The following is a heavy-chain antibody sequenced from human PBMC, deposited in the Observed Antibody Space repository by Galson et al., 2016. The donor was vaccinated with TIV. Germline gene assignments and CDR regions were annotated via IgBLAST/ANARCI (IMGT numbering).Heavy chain of an antibody. CDR2: IYSSGTT. CDR3: ARASSSGWDNGDDAFDK. J-gene: IGHJ3*02. CDR1: GDSISSSIYF. Sequence: TLSLTCRVSGDSISSSIYFWSWIRQPAGKGLEWIGRIYSSGTTNYNPSLKSRVAISVDTSRNQFSLKLSSVTAADTAVYYCARASSSGWDNGDDAFDKWGQGTMVTVSS. V-gene: IGHV4-61*02. D-gene: IGHD6-19*01.